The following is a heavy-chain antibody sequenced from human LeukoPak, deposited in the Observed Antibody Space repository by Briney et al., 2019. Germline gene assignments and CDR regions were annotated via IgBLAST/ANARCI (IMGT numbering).Heavy chain of an antibody. J-gene: IGHJ4*02. CDR2: ISSSSSYI. CDR3: ARDHSGWPRVDYFDY. D-gene: IGHD6-19*01. V-gene: IGHV3-21*01. Sequence: PGGSLRLSCAASGFTFSSYSMNWVRQAPGKGLEWVSSISSSSSYIYYADSVKGRFTISRDNAKNSLYLQVNSLRAEDTAVYYCARDHSGWPRVDYFDYWGRGTLVTVSS. CDR1: GFTFSSYS.